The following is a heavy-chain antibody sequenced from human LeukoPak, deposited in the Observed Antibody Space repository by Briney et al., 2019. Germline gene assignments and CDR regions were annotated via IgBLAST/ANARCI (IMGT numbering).Heavy chain of an antibody. J-gene: IGHJ4*02. Sequence: PSETLSLTCAVYGGSFSGYYWSWIRQPPGMGLEWIGEINHSGSTNYNPSLKSRVTISVDTSKNQFSLKLSSVTAADTAVYYCARGRVVVVVAATRQTVFDYWGQGTLVTVSS. CDR1: GGSFSGYY. CDR3: ARGRVVVVVAATRQTVFDY. V-gene: IGHV4-34*01. CDR2: INHSGST. D-gene: IGHD2-15*01.